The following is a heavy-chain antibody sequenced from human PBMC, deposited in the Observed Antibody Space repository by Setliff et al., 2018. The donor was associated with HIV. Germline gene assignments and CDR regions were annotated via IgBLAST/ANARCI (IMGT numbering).Heavy chain of an antibody. CDR2: INHSGST. CDR3: AKGVAGLQYYYYYMDV. CDR1: GGSLSDYY. V-gene: IGHV4-34*01. J-gene: IGHJ6*03. D-gene: IGHD6-19*01. Sequence: PSETLSLTCGVYGGSLSDYYWSWIRQPPGKGLEWIGEINHSGSTNYNPSLKSRVTISVDTSKNQFSLKLSSVTAADTAVYYCAKGVAGLQYYYYYMDVWGKGTTVTVSS.